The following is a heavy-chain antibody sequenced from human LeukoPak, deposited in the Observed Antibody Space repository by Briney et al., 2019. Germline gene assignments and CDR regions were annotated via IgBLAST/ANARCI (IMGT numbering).Heavy chain of an antibody. CDR1: GGSISSSSYY. D-gene: IGHD1-26*01. V-gene: IGHV4-39*01. Sequence: SETLSLTCTVSGGSISSSSYYWGWIRQSPGKGLEWIGNIFYSGTTYYNPSLKSRVTISADTSKNQFYLKLNSVTAADTAVYYCARRLRSGNYGGEGYWGQGTLVTVSS. J-gene: IGHJ4*02. CDR2: IFYSGTT. CDR3: ARRLRSGNYGGEGY.